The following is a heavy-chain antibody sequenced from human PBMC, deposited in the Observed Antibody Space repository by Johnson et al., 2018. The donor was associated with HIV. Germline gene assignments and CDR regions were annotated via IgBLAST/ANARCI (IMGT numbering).Heavy chain of an antibody. D-gene: IGHD1-26*01. J-gene: IGHJ3*02. CDR2: INWNGGST. V-gene: IGHV3-20*04. CDR1: GFTLTDHY. CDR3: ARGWDGGSYWLYAFDI. Sequence: VQLVESGGGLIQPGGSLRLSCVGSGFTLTDHYMSWVRQAPGKGLEWVSGINWNGGSTGYADSVKGRFTISRDNAKNSLYLQMNSLRAEDTALYYCARGWDGGSYWLYAFDIWGQGTMVTVSS.